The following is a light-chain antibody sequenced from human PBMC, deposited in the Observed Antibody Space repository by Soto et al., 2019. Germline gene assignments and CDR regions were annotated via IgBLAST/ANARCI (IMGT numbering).Light chain of an antibody. CDR3: QSYDRGLTADV. J-gene: IGLJ1*01. CDR2: GND. Sequence: QAVLTQPPSVSGAPGQRVTISCTGTSSNIGAGYEVHWYHQLPGTAPKFLVSGNDNRPSGVPDRLSASKSGTSGSLAITDLQAEDEGHYYCQSYDRGLTADVFGTGTKLTVL. V-gene: IGLV1-40*01. CDR1: SSNIGAGYE.